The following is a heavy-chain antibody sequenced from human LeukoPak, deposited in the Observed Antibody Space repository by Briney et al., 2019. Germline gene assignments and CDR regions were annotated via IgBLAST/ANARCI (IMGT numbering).Heavy chain of an antibody. CDR1: GGSISSYY. D-gene: IGHD6-6*01. CDR3: ARVCSSWSSGAFDI. CDR2: IYYSGST. Sequence: SETLSLTCTVSGGSISSYYWSWIRQPPGKGLEWIGYIYYSGSTNYNPSLKSRVTISVDTSKNQFSLKLSSVTAADTAVYYCARVCSSWSSGAFDIWGQGTMVTVSS. V-gene: IGHV4-59*01. J-gene: IGHJ3*02.